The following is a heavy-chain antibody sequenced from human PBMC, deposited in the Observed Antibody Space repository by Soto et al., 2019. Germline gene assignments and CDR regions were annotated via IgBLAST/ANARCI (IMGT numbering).Heavy chain of an antibody. Sequence: GGSLRLSCAASGFTFSSYAMHWVRQAPGKGLEWVAVISYDGSNKYYADSVKGRFTISRDNSKNTLYLQMNSLRAEDTAVYYCARDGRDGYIPLDYWGQGTLVTVSS. V-gene: IGHV3-30-3*01. CDR3: ARDGRDGYIPLDY. J-gene: IGHJ4*02. CDR1: GFTFSSYA. CDR2: ISYDGSNK. D-gene: IGHD5-12*01.